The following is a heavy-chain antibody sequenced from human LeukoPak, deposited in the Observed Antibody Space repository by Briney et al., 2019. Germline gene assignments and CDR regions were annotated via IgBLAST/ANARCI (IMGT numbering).Heavy chain of an antibody. D-gene: IGHD2-2*02. V-gene: IGHV3-23*01. CDR1: GFTFNNYA. J-gene: IGHJ4*02. CDR3: AKHHCSSTSCYRVFDF. Sequence: GGSLRLSCAASGFTFNNYALTWVRQTPGKGRECVSAISGDGVSPYYVDSVRGRFTISRDNSKNTLYLQMNSLRAEDTAVYYCAKHHCSSTSCYRVFDFWGQGTLVTVSS. CDR2: ISGDGVSP.